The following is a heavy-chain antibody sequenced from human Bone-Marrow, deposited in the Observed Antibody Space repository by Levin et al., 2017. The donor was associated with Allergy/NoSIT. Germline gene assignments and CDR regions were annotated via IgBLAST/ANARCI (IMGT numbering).Heavy chain of an antibody. V-gene: IGHV3-15*01. J-gene: IGHJ4*02. CDR3: TTVYNWNQVPDY. D-gene: IGHD1-20*01. CDR2: IKSRPDGGTI. CDR1: GFTFVNAW. Sequence: GGSLRLSCVGTGFTFVNAWMSWVRQAPGKGLEWVGRIKSRPDGGTIDYAAPVKGRFTISRDDSKNTLYLQINGLKTEDTALYFCTTVYNWNQVPDYWGQGTLVTVSS.